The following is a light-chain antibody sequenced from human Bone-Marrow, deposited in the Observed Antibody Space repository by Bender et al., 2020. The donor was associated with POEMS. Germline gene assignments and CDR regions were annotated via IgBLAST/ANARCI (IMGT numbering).Light chain of an antibody. CDR2: EVT. CDR1: SSDVGGSSY. CDR3: NSYTSRHTVI. Sequence: QSALTQPASVSGSPGQSITISCTGTSSDVGGSSYVSWFQQHPGKAPKVLIYEVTKRPSGVPDRFSASKSGNTASLTISGLQAEDEADYYCNSYTSRHTVIFGGGTKLTVL. J-gene: IGLJ2*01. V-gene: IGLV2-14*01.